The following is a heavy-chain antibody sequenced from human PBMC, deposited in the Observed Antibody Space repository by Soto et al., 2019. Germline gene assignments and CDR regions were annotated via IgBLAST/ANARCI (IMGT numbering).Heavy chain of an antibody. V-gene: IGHV3-9*01. CDR1: GFTFGDYA. Sequence: GGSLTLSCAASGFTFGDYAIHRVRQAPGKRLEWVSGISWNSGSIGYADSVKGRFTISRDNAKNSLYLQMNSLRAEDTALYYCAKAHPKYYDSSGYYLGYCMDVWVQGTTVTVSS. D-gene: IGHD3-22*01. CDR2: ISWNSGSI. CDR3: AKAHPKYYDSSGYYLGYCMDV. J-gene: IGHJ6*02.